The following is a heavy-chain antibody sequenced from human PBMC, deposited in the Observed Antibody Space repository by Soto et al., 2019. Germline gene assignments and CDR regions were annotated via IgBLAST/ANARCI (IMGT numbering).Heavy chain of an antibody. J-gene: IGHJ4*02. V-gene: IGHV4-34*01. Sequence: SETLSLTCAVYGGSFSGYYWSWIRQPPGKGLEWIGEINHSGSTNYNPSLKSRVTISVDTSKNQFSLKLSSVTAADTAVYYCARVWFGESLWGQGTLVTVS. CDR1: GGSFSGYY. D-gene: IGHD3-10*01. CDR3: ARVWFGESL. CDR2: INHSGST.